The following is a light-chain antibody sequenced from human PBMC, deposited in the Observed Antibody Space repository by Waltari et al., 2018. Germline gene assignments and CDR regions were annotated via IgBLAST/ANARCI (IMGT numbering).Light chain of an antibody. Sequence: QTVVTQEPSFSVSPGGTVTLTCGLSSGSVSTTYYPSWYQQTPGQAPRTLIYSTNPRSSGVPDRFSGSILGNKAALTITGAQADDESDYYCVLYMGGGIWVFGGGTKLTVL. J-gene: IGLJ3*02. CDR1: SGSVSTTYY. CDR2: STN. CDR3: VLYMGGGIWV. V-gene: IGLV8-61*01.